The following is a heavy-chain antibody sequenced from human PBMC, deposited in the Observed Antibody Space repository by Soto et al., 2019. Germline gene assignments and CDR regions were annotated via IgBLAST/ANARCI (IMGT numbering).Heavy chain of an antibody. V-gene: IGHV3-21*01. CDR2: INSRGNFI. CDR1: GFSFSGYT. Sequence: EVQLVESGGGLVKPGGSLRLSCAASGFSFSGYTMSWVRQAPGKGLERVSSINSRGNFIEYAEALRGRLTISRDNAKNSVYLQINSLRAEDTAVYYCARAQSGSYVGDYWGQGTLVSVSS. D-gene: IGHD1-26*01. J-gene: IGHJ4*02. CDR3: ARAQSGSYVGDY.